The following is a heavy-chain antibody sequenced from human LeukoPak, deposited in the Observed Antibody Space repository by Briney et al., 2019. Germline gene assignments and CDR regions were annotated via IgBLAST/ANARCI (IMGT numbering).Heavy chain of an antibody. Sequence: SVKVSCKASGGTLSSYAISWVRQAPGQGLEWVGGIIPIFGTANYTQKFQGRVTITADESTSTAYMELSSLRSEDTAVYYCARQVLRYFDWLTYFDYWGQGTLVTVSS. J-gene: IGHJ4*02. CDR2: IIPIFGTA. D-gene: IGHD3-9*01. CDR1: GGTLSSYA. CDR3: ARQVLRYFDWLTYFDY. V-gene: IGHV1-69*13.